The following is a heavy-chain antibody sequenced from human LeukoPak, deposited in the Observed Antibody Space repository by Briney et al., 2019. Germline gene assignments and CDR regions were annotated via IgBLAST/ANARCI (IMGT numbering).Heavy chain of an antibody. J-gene: IGHJ4*02. CDR3: ARDSDYSWEEEYYSDY. Sequence: PGGSLRLSCAASGFTFSSYSMNWVRQAPGKGLEWVSSISSSSSYIYYADSVKGRFTISRDNAKNSLYLQMNSLRAEDTAVYYCARDSDYSWEEEYYSDYWGQGTLVTVSS. CDR1: GFTFSSYS. CDR2: ISSSSSYI. V-gene: IGHV3-21*01. D-gene: IGHD4-11*01.